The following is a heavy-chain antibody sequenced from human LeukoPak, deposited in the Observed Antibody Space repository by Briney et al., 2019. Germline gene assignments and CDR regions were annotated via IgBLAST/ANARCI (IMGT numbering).Heavy chain of an antibody. CDR3: ARDLGDYGKTGFDP. D-gene: IGHD4-17*01. Sequence: SETLSLTCTVSGGSISSYYWSWIRQPPGKGLEWIGYIYYSGSTNYNPSLKSRVTISVDTSKNQFSLKLSSVTAADTAVYYCARDLGDYGKTGFDPWGQGTLVTVSS. CDR2: IYYSGST. V-gene: IGHV4-59*12. J-gene: IGHJ5*02. CDR1: GGSISSYY.